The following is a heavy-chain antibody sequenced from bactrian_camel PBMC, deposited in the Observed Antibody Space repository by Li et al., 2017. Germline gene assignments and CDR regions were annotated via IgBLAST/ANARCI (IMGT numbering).Heavy chain of an antibody. CDR2: IDTDGGT. J-gene: IGHJ4*01. Sequence: HVQLVESGGGLVQPGGSLRLSCAASGYTSSRYCMGWFRQAPGKEREGVAGIDTDGGTNYADSVKGRFTISRDNAKNTLYLQMNSLKPEDTALYYCSTLGSNAHIIWGQGTQVTVS. V-gene: IGHV3S1*01. CDR1: GYTSSRYC. CDR3: STLGSNAHII. D-gene: IGHD5*01.